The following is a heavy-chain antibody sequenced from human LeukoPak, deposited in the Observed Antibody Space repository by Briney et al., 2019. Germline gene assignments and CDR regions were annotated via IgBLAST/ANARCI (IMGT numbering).Heavy chain of an antibody. D-gene: IGHD6-19*01. CDR1: GGSISSSSYY. CDR3: ARDRHGTIAVAGTDFQH. Sequence: SETLSLTCTVSGGSISSSSYYWGWIRQPPGKGLEWIGSIYYSGSTYYNPSLKSRVTISVDTSKNQFSLKLSSVTAADTAVYYCARDRHGTIAVAGTDFQHWGQGTLVTVSS. J-gene: IGHJ1*01. V-gene: IGHV4-39*07. CDR2: IYYSGST.